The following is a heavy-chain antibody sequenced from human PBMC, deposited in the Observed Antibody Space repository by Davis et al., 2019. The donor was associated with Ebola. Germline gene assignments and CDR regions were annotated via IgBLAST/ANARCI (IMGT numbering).Heavy chain of an antibody. Sequence: GESLKISCAASGLTVSTNYMNWVRQAPGKGLEWVSVIYPGGITYYADSVKGRFTISRDNAKNSLYLQMNSLRAEDTAVYYCARVPGRSITIFGVVDYWGQGTLVTVSS. CDR3: ARVPGRSITIFGVVDY. J-gene: IGHJ4*02. V-gene: IGHV3-53*01. D-gene: IGHD3-3*01. CDR1: GLTVSTNY. CDR2: IYPGGIT.